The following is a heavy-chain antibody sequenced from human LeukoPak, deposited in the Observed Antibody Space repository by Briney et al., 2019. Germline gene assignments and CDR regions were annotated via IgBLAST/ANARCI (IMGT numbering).Heavy chain of an antibody. CDR2: INPKNAGT. Sequence: GASVKVSCKASGYTFTGHYMHWVRQAPGQGLEWMGWINPKNAGTNFAQRFQGRVTMTRDTSISTVYMELSRLRSDDTALYYCARTLYMAAVPGGFDYWGQGTLVTVSS. D-gene: IGHD6-13*01. J-gene: IGHJ4*02. CDR1: GYTFTGHY. V-gene: IGHV1-2*02. CDR3: ARTLYMAAVPGGFDY.